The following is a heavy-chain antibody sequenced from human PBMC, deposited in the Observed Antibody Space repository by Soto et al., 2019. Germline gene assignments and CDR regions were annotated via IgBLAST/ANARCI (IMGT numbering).Heavy chain of an antibody. D-gene: IGHD4-17*01. CDR3: ARDSLSYGVFTFDY. V-gene: IGHV3-33*01. Sequence: QVQLVESGGGVVQPGRSLRLSCAASGFTFSSYGMHWVRQAPGKGLEWVAVIWYDGSNKYYADSVKGRFTISRDNSKNTLYLQMNSLGAEDTAVYYCARDSLSYGVFTFDYWGQGTLVTVSS. CDR1: GFTFSSYG. J-gene: IGHJ4*02. CDR2: IWYDGSNK.